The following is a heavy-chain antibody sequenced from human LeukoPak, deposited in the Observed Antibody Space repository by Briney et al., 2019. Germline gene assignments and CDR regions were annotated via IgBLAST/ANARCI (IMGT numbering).Heavy chain of an antibody. CDR2: ISAYNGAT. D-gene: IGHD1-26*01. CDR1: GYTFTSHG. Sequence: ASVKVSCKASGYTFTSHGITWVRQAPGQGLEWLGWISAYNGATNYAQRLQGRVTMTTDTSTNTAYMDLRSLRSDGTAVYYCARDRSSGSNYGDYWGQGTLVTVSS. J-gene: IGHJ4*02. V-gene: IGHV1-18*01. CDR3: ARDRSSGSNYGDY.